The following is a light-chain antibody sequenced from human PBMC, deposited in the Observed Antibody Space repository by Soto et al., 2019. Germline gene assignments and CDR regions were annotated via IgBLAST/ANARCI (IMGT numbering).Light chain of an antibody. CDR2: EDS. J-gene: IGLJ3*02. CDR3: CSYAGSSTARV. CDR1: SSDAGNYNF. Sequence: QSVLTQPASVSGSPGQSITISCTGTSSDAGNYNFVSWYQQHPGKAPKVIIYEDSTRPSGVSNRISGSKSGNTASLTISGLQAEDEADYYCCSYAGSSTARVFGGGPKVTVL. V-gene: IGLV2-23*01.